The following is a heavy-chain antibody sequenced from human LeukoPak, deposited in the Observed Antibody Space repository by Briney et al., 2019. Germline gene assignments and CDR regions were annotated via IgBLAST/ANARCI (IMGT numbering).Heavy chain of an antibody. CDR3: ARGSDFVWGSYRPYFDY. D-gene: IGHD3-16*02. Sequence: GGSLRLSCSASGFTFSSYAMHWVRQAPGKGLEFVSSINSNGGSTYHADSVKGRFTISRDNAKNSLYLQMNSLRAEDTAVYYCARGSDFVWGSYRPYFDYWGQGTLVTVSS. CDR1: GFTFSSYA. J-gene: IGHJ4*02. CDR2: INSNGGST. V-gene: IGHV3-64*04.